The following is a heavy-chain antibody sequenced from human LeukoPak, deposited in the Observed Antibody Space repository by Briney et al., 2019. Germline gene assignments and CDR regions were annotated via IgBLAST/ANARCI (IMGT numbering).Heavy chain of an antibody. Sequence: GGSLRLSCVASGFTFSSYWMHWVRQAPRKGLVWVSRINGDGRNINYADSVKGRFTISRDNSKNTLYLQMNSLRAEDTAVYYCAKDLGMGSSWTGFDYWGQGTLVTVSS. D-gene: IGHD6-13*01. CDR1: GFTFSSYW. V-gene: IGHV3-74*01. CDR2: INGDGRNI. CDR3: AKDLGMGSSWTGFDY. J-gene: IGHJ4*02.